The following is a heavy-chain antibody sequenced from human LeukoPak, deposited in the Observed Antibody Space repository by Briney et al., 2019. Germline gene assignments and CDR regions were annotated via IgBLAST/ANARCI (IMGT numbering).Heavy chain of an antibody. J-gene: IGHJ2*01. CDR2: MNPNSGNT. V-gene: IGHV1-8*01. CDR1: GYTFTSYD. CDR3: ARGPAMVRGVIISWYFDL. D-gene: IGHD3-10*01. Sequence: GASVNVSCKASGYTFTSYDINWVRQATGQGLEWMGWMNPNSGNTGYAQKFQGRVTMTRNTSISTAYMELSSLRSEDTAVYYCARGPAMVRGVIISWYFDLWGRGTLVTVSS.